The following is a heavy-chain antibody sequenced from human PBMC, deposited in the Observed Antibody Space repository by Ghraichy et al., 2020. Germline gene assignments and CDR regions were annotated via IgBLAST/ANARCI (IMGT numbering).Heavy chain of an antibody. CDR2: ITGSGGRT. D-gene: IGHD3-3*01. CDR1: GLTFGIYA. J-gene: IGHJ4*02. CDR3: AKDYDSWSGYYDY. Sequence: GGSLRLSCTASGLTFGIYAMGWVRQAPGKGLEWISGITGSGGRTYYADSVKGRFTISRDISRNTLYLQMNSLRAEDTAIYYCAKDYDSWSGYYDYWGQGTLVTVSS. V-gene: IGHV3-23*01.